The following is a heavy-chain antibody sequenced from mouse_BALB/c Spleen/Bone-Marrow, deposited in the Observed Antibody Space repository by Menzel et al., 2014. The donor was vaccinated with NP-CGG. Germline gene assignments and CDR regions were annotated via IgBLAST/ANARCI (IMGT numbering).Heavy chain of an antibody. J-gene: IGHJ4*01. Sequence: EVMLVESGGDLVKPGGSLKLSCAASGFTFSSYGMSWVRQTPDKRLEWVATINSGGVNTYYIDSVKERFTISRDNAKNTLYLQMSSLKSEDTAMYHCARRGNWDGRAAMDYWGQGTSVTVSS. CDR1: GFTFSSYG. V-gene: IGHV5-6*02. D-gene: IGHD4-1*01. CDR2: INSGGVNT. CDR3: ARRGNWDGRAAMDY.